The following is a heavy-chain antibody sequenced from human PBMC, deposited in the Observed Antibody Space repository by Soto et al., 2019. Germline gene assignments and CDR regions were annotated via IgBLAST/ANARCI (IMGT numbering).Heavy chain of an antibody. V-gene: IGHV1-46*01. Sequence: ASVKVSCKASGYTFTRYYMHWVRQAPGQGLEWMGVINPSGGSTDFAQNFQGRVTMTRDTSTSTVYMELSSLSSEDTAVYYCARGSSSEDPKDAFDIWGQGTMVTVSS. CDR1: GYTFTRYY. D-gene: IGHD2-15*01. J-gene: IGHJ3*02. CDR3: ARGSSSEDPKDAFDI. CDR2: INPSGGST.